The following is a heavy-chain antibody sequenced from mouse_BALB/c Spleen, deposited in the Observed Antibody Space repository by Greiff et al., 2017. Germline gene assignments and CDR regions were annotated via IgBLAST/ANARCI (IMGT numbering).Heavy chain of an antibody. CDR2: INPNNGGT. V-gene: IGHV1-18*01. J-gene: IGHJ2*01. CDR3: ARGYYYGSNGY. D-gene: IGHD1-1*01. Sequence: EVKLVESGPELVKPGASVKISCKTSGYTFTDYTMHWVKQSPGKSLEWIGGINPNNGGTSYNQKFKGKATLTVDKSSSTAYMELRSLTSEDSAVYYCARGYYYGSNGYWGQGTTLTVSS. CDR1: GYTFTDYT.